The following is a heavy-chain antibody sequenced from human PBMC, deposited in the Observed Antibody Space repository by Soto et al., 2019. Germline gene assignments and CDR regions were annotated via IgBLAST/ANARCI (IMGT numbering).Heavy chain of an antibody. CDR1: GGSINSAAYY. J-gene: IGHJ4*02. V-gene: IGHV4-30-4*01. D-gene: IGHD6-6*01. CDR3: ARVCERYDFNRRGTLRPSSEFDF. CDR2: IYYSGST. Sequence: QVQLQESGPGLVKPSQNMSLTCTVSGGSINSAAYYWSWIRQPPGKGLEWIGFIYYSGSTYYNPSLKSRVTVSVDTSKNQFTRTLRSVTAADTAVYSCARVCERYDFNRRGTLRPSSEFDFWGQGTLVTVSS.